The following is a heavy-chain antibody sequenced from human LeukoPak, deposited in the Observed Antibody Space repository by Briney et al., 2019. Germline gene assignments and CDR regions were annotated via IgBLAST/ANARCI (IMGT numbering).Heavy chain of an antibody. CDR2: IYYSGST. Sequence: SETLSLTCTVSGASISNYYWSWIRQPPGKGLEWIGYIYYSGSTDYNPSLKSRVTISVDTSKNQFSLKMSSVTAADTAVYYCARDTVTLIVNHAFDIWGQGTMVTVS. CDR1: GASISNYY. D-gene: IGHD3-22*01. CDR3: ARDTVTLIVNHAFDI. J-gene: IGHJ3*02. V-gene: IGHV4-59*01.